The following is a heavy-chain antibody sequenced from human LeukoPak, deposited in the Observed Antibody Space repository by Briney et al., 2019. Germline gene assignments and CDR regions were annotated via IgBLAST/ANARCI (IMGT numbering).Heavy chain of an antibody. CDR3: ARGWQWWDS. CDR1: GGSISSYY. V-gene: IGHV4-59*08. CDR2: IYYSGST. J-gene: IGHJ4*02. D-gene: IGHD2-15*01. Sequence: SETLSLTCTVSGGSISSYYWSWIRQPPGKGLEWIGYIYYSGSTNYNPSLKSRVTISVDTSKNQFSLKLSSVTAADTAVYYCARGWQWWDSWGQGTLVTVSS.